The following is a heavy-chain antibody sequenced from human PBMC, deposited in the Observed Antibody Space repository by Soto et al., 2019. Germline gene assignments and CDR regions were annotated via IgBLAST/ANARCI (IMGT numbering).Heavy chain of an antibody. J-gene: IGHJ6*02. CDR3: ATTDAQVTFYYYYGMDV. Sequence: SVKVSCKASGGTFSSYAISWVRQAPGQGLEWMGGIIPIFGTANYAQKFQGRVTIAADESTSTAYMELSSLRSEDTAVYYCATTDAQVTFYYYYGMDVWGQGTTVTVSS. D-gene: IGHD2-21*02. V-gene: IGHV1-69*13. CDR1: GGTFSSYA. CDR2: IIPIFGTA.